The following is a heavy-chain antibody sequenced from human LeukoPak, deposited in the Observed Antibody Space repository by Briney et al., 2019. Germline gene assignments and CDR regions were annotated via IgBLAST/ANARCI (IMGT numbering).Heavy chain of an antibody. CDR1: GFTFSSYL. CDR2: ISSDGSTT. V-gene: IGHV3-74*01. CDR3: ARDNNWNYPDY. Sequence: GGSLRLSCAASGFTFSSYLMHWVRQAPGKGLVWVSRISSDGSTTRYADSVKGRFTISRDNAKNTLFLQLNSLRAEDTAVYYCARDNNWNYPDYWGQGTLVTVCS. J-gene: IGHJ4*02. D-gene: IGHD1-7*01.